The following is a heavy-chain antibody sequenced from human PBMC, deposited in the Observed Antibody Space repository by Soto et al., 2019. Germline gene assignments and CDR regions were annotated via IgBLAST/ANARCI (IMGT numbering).Heavy chain of an antibody. Sequence: SETLSLTCAAYGGSFSDYYWSWIRQPPGKGLEWIGEINHSESTNYNPSLKSRVTISVDTSKDQFSLNLNSVTATDTADYYCASRAAAGILDYWGQGTLVTVSS. D-gene: IGHD6-13*01. CDR3: ASRAAAGILDY. V-gene: IGHV4-34*01. CDR2: INHSEST. J-gene: IGHJ4*02. CDR1: GGSFSDYY.